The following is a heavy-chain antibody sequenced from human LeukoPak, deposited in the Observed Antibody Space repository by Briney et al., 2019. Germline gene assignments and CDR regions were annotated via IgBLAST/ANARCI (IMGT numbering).Heavy chain of an antibody. CDR3: ARNTLRTRAYFDY. Sequence: PSETLSLTCTVSGGSISSSTYYWGWIRRPPGKGLEWIGSIYYSGSTYYNPSLKSRVTVSVDTSKNQFSLRLSSVTAADTAVYYCARNTLRTRAYFDYWGQGTLVTVSS. CDR1: GGSISSSTYY. CDR2: IYYSGST. J-gene: IGHJ4*02. D-gene: IGHD3-16*01. V-gene: IGHV4-39*07.